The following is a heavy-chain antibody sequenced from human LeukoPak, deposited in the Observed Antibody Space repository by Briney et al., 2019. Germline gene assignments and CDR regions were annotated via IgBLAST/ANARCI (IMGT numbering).Heavy chain of an antibody. CDR1: GGSISSSSYY. D-gene: IGHD3-22*01. J-gene: IGHJ4*02. CDR2: INQDGSEK. Sequence: PSETLSLTCTVSGGSISSSSYYWGWIRQPPGKGLEWVANINQDGSEKYYVDSVKGRFTISRDNAKNSLYLQMNSLRAEDTAVYYCARHGHYSFDYWGQGTLVTVSS. CDR3: ARHGHYSFDY. V-gene: IGHV3-7*01.